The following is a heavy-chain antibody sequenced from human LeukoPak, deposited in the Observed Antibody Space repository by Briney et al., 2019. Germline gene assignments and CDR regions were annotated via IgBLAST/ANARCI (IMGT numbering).Heavy chain of an antibody. CDR2: FDPEDGET. CDR3: ATAYDILTGFDY. CDR1: GYTLTELS. Sequence: ASVKDSCKVSGYTLTELSMHWVRQAPGKGLEWMGGFDPEDGETIYAQKFQGRVTMTEDTSTDTAYMELSSLRSEDTAVYYCATAYDILTGFDYWGQGTLVTVSS. J-gene: IGHJ4*02. D-gene: IGHD3-9*01. V-gene: IGHV1-24*01.